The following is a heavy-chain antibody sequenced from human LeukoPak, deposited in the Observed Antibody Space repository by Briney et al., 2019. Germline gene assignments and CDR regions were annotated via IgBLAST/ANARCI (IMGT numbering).Heavy chain of an antibody. CDR1: GFTFDDYT. CDR3: AKDKGSRGNPVDY. D-gene: IGHD2-15*01. V-gene: IGHV3-43*01. Sequence: GGSLRLSCAASGFTFDDYTMHWVRQGPEKGLEWVSLISRDGGNTKYADSVKGRFTISRDNSKNSLDLQMNSLAADDTALYYCAKDKGSRGNPVDYWGQGTLVTVSS. J-gene: IGHJ4*02. CDR2: ISRDGGNT.